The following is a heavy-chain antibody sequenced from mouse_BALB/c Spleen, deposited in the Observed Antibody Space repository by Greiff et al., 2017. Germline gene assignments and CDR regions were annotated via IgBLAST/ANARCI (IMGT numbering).Heavy chain of an antibody. CDR1: GFNIKDYY. CDR3: NAWGVRQNWLY. CDR2: IDPENGDT. Sequence: VQLKQSGAELVRSGASVKLSCTASGFNIKDYYMHWVKQRPEQGLEWIGWIDPENGDTEYAPKFQGKATMTADTSSNTAYLQLSSLTSEDTAVYYCNAWGVRQNWLYWGQGTTLTVSS. V-gene: IGHV14-4*02. D-gene: IGHD2-14*01. J-gene: IGHJ2*01.